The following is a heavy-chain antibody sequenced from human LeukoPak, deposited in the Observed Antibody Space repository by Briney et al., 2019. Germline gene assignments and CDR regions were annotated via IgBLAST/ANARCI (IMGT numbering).Heavy chain of an antibody. CDR2: INPSGGST. V-gene: IGHV1-46*01. CDR3: ARDSADYGDYDY. D-gene: IGHD4-17*01. CDR1: GYTFTSYF. Sequence: ASVTVTCTVSGYTFTSYFMHWVRQAPGQGLDWMGIINPSGGSTSYAQKFQGRVTMTRDTSTSTVYMELSSLRSEDTAVYYCARDSADYGDYDYWGQGTLVTVSS. J-gene: IGHJ4*02.